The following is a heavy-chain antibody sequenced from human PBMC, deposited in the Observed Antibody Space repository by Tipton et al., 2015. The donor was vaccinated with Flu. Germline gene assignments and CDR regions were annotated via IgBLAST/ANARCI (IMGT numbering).Heavy chain of an antibody. CDR3: ASSSGYYDRFDY. J-gene: IGHJ4*02. D-gene: IGHD3-22*01. CDR1: GFKFSDHF. CDR2: VSSSGSSI. V-gene: IGHV3-11*01. Sequence: SLRLSCAASGFKFSDHFMTWIRQAPGKGLEWVSYVSSSGSSIYYSDSVKGRFTISRDNAKNSLYLQMNSLRAEDTAIYYCASSSGYYDRFDYWGQGTLVTVSS.